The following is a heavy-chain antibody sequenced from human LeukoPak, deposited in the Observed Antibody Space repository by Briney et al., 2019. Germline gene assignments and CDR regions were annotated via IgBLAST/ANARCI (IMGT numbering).Heavy chain of an antibody. CDR3: ASGTVLHDSNWYYFVS. Sequence: PSETLSLTCAVSGASISSSNWWSWVRQPPGKGLEWIGETYLSGSTNYNPSLKSRVTISEDKSKNHFSLKLSSVTAADTAVYYCASGTVLHDSNWYYFVSWGQGTLVTVSS. J-gene: IGHJ4*02. D-gene: IGHD6-13*01. CDR2: TYLSGST. CDR1: GASISSSNW. V-gene: IGHV4-4*02.